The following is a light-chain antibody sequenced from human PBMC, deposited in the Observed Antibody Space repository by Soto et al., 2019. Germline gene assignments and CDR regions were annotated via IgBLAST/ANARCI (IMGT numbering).Light chain of an antibody. J-gene: IGLJ1*01. Sequence: QSVLTQPPSASGTPGQRVIISCSGSSSNIGSNTVNWYQQLPGTAPKLLIYSHNQRPSGVPDRFSGSQSGTSASLAISGLQSEDEADYYCATWDDSLDGYVFGTGTQLTVL. CDR2: SHN. CDR3: ATWDDSLDGYV. CDR1: SSNIGSNT. V-gene: IGLV1-44*01.